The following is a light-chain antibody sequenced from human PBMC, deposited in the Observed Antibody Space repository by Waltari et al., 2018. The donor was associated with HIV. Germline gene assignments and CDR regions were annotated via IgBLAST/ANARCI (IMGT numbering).Light chain of an antibody. J-gene: IGKJ2*01. CDR2: AAS. CDR3: QQYHKRHET. V-gene: IGKV3-15*01. Sequence: EILMTQSPATLSVSPGGGATLSFRASESVHSNLAWFQHKPGQAPRLLIYAASTRATGVPDRFSASGSGTDFTLTIRSLQSEDFAIYFCQQYHKRHETFGQGTKLEIK. CDR1: ESVHSN.